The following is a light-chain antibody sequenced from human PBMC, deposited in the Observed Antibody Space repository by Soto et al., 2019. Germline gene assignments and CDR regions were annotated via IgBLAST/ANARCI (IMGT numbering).Light chain of an antibody. CDR2: RNN. J-gene: IGLJ1*01. CDR3: AAWDDSLSGYYV. V-gene: IGLV1-47*01. CDR1: SSNIGSNF. Sequence: QSVLTQPPSASGTPGQRVTISCSGSSSNIGSNFVYWYQQLPGTAPTLLIYRNNQRPSGVPDRFSGSKSGTSASLAISGLRSEAEADYYCAAWDDSLSGYYVFGTGTKVPVL.